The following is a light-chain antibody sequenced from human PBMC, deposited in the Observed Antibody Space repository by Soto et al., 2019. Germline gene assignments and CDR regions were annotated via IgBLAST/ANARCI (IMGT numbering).Light chain of an antibody. Sequence: DIVVTQSPATLSASPGEGATLSCRAAQDVTTNFAWYQLRRGQPPRLLIYDISTRATGVPARFSGSGSGTEFTLTISGLQSEDFALYFCQQYNNWPFSFGPGTRLEIK. V-gene: IGKV3-15*01. CDR1: QDVTTN. CDR3: QQYNNWPFS. J-gene: IGKJ5*01. CDR2: DIS.